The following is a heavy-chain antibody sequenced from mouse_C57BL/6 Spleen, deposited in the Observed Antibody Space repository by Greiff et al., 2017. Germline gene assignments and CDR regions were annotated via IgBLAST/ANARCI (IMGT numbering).Heavy chain of an antibody. J-gene: IGHJ1*03. CDR2: ISYSGST. V-gene: IGHV3-1*01. CDR1: GYSITSGYD. CDR3: ARGPSYYYGSSYWYFDV. Sequence: EVKLMESGPGMVKPSQSLSLTCTVTGYSITSGYDWHWIRHFPGNKLEWMGYISYSGSTNYNPSLKSRISITHDTAKNHFFLKLNSVTTEDTATYYCARGPSYYYGSSYWYFDVWGTGTTVTVSS. D-gene: IGHD1-1*01.